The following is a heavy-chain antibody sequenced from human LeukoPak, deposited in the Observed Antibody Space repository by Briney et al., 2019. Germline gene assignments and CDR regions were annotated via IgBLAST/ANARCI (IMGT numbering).Heavy chain of an antibody. Sequence: SETLSLTCTVSGGSISSSSHYWGWIRQPPGKGLEWIGSIYYSGGTYYNPSLKSRVTISVDRSKNQFSLKLSSVTAADTAVYYCARTTVTTNFDYWGQGTLVTVSS. CDR2: IYYSGGT. V-gene: IGHV4-39*07. CDR1: GGSISSSSHY. J-gene: IGHJ4*02. CDR3: ARTTVTTNFDY. D-gene: IGHD4-17*01.